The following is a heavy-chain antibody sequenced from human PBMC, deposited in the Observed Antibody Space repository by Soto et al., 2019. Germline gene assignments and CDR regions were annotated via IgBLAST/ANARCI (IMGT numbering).Heavy chain of an antibody. V-gene: IGHV1-69*13. J-gene: IGHJ5*02. Sequence: SVKVSCKASGGTFSSYAISWVRQAPGHGLEWMGGIIPIFGTANYAQKFQGRVTITADESTSTAYMELSSLRSEDTAVYYCARGPGMPWYWFDPWGQGTLVTVSS. CDR1: GGTFSSYA. CDR3: ARGPGMPWYWFDP. CDR2: IIPIFGTA. D-gene: IGHD3-10*01.